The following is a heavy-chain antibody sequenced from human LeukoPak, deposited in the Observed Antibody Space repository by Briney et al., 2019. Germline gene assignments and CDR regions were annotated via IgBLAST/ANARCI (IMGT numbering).Heavy chain of an antibody. D-gene: IGHD2-15*01. CDR2: INHSGST. V-gene: IGHV4-34*01. CDR1: VRSFSGYY. Sequence: SETLSFTCAVYVRSFSGYYWSWIRQPPGKGLEWIGEINHSGSTNYNPSLKSRVTISVDTSKNQFSLKLSSVTAADTAVYYCARGPPLGYCSGGSCYFGYWGQGTLVTVSS. J-gene: IGHJ4*02. CDR3: ARGPPLGYCSGGSCYFGY.